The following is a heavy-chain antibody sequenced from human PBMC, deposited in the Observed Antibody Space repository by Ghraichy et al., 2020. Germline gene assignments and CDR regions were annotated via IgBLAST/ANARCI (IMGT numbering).Heavy chain of an antibody. J-gene: IGHJ4*02. CDR3: ARFLITYYDFFDPGSFDY. V-gene: IGHV2-5*02. CDR2: IYWDDEK. D-gene: IGHD3-3*01. Sequence: SGPTLVKPTQTLTLTCTFSGFSLNTRGEGVGWIRQPPGKALDWLALIYWDDEKRYSPTLKSRLTVTKDTSKNQVVLTMTNMDPVDTATYYCARFLITYYDFFDPGSFDYWSQGPLVTVSS. CDR1: GFSLNTRGEG.